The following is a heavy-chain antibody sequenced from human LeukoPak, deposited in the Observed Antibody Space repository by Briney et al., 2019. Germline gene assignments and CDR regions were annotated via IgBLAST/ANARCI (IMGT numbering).Heavy chain of an antibody. V-gene: IGHV4-34*01. CDR3: ARGSHTAMADPPSLYYFDY. J-gene: IGHJ4*02. CDR1: GGSFSGYY. CDR2: INHSGST. Sequence: SETLSLTCAVYGGSFSGYYWSWIRQPPGKGLEWIGEINHSGSTNYNPSLKSRVTISVDTSKNQFSLKLSSVTAADTAVYYCARGSHTAMADPPSLYYFDYWGQGTLVTVSS. D-gene: IGHD5-18*01.